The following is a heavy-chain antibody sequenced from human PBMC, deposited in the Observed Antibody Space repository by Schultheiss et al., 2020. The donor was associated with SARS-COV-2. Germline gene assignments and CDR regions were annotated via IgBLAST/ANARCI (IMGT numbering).Heavy chain of an antibody. Sequence: SETLSLTCAVSGGSISSSNWWSWVRQPPGKGLEWIGEIYHSGSTNYNPSLKSRVTISVDTSKNQFSLKLSSVTAADTAVYYCARKGRDYDFWSGPNYGMDVWGQGTTVTVSS. D-gene: IGHD3-3*01. CDR3: ARKGRDYDFWSGPNYGMDV. J-gene: IGHJ6*02. CDR1: GGSISSSNW. CDR2: IYHSGST. V-gene: IGHV4-4*02.